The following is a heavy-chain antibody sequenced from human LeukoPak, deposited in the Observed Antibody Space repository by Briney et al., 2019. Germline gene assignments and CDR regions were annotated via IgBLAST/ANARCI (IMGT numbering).Heavy chain of an antibody. V-gene: IGHV1-18*04. CDR3: ARDLGLAYCGGDCYSEDAFDI. Sequence: ASVKVSCKASGYTFTSYGISWVRQAPGQGLEWMGWISAYNGNTNYAQKPQGRVTMTTDTSTSTAYMELRSLRSDDTAVYYCARDLGLAYCGGDCYSEDAFDIWGQGTMVTVSS. J-gene: IGHJ3*02. CDR1: GYTFTSYG. D-gene: IGHD2-21*02. CDR2: ISAYNGNT.